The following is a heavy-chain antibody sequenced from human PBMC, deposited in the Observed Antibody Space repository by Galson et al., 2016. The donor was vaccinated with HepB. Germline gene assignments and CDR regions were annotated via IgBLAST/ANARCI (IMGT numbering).Heavy chain of an antibody. D-gene: IGHD5-24*01. J-gene: IGHJ4*02. CDR2: VSGNGGTI. Sequence: SLRLSCAASGFTFTDHAMSWVRLVPGKGLEWVAVVSGNGGTIYYSDSVKGRFTISRDNSKNTLYLQMNSLRAEDTATYYCAKEMRWLKLGPDYWGQGTRVTVSS. V-gene: IGHV3-23*01. CDR1: GFTFTDHA. CDR3: AKEMRWLKLGPDY.